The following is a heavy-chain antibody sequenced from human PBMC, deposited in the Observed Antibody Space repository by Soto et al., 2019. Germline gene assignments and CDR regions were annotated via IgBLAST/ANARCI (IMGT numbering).Heavy chain of an antibody. CDR1: GGTFSSYA. J-gene: IGHJ6*02. CDR2: IIPIFGTA. Sequence: VQLVQSGAEVKKPGSSVKVSCKASGGTFSSYAISWVRQAPGQGLEWMGGIIPIFGTANYTQKFQGRVTITADESTSTAYMELSSLRSEDTAVYYCARDIIAAAGTLYYYYYGMDVWGQGTTVTVSS. CDR3: ARDIIAAAGTLYYYYYGMDV. D-gene: IGHD6-13*01. V-gene: IGHV1-69*01.